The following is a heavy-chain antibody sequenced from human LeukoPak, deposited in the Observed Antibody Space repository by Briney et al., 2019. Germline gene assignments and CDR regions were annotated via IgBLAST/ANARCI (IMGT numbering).Heavy chain of an antibody. J-gene: IGHJ6*03. CDR2: ISAYNGNT. Sequence: ASVKVSCKASGYTFTSYGISWVRQAPGQGLEWVGWISAYNGNTNYAQKLQGRVTMTTDTSTSTAYMELRSLRSDDTAVYYCARVANYYDSSGRGYYMDVWGKGTTVTASS. V-gene: IGHV1-18*01. CDR1: GYTFTSYG. D-gene: IGHD3-22*01. CDR3: ARVANYYDSSGRGYYMDV.